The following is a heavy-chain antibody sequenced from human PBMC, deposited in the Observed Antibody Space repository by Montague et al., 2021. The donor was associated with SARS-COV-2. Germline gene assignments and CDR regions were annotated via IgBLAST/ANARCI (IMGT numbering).Heavy chain of an antibody. CDR2: IDWDDDK. CDR3: ARTTYVILTGTQIAIDD. D-gene: IGHD3-9*01. CDR1: GFSLSTSGMC. Sequence: PALVKPTQTLTLTCTFSGFSLSTSGMCVSWIRQPPGKALEWLARIDWDDDKYYSTSLKTRLTISKDTSKNQVVLTMTNMDPVDTATYYCARTTYVILTGTQIAIDDWGQGTLVTVSS. J-gene: IGHJ4*02. V-gene: IGHV2-70*11.